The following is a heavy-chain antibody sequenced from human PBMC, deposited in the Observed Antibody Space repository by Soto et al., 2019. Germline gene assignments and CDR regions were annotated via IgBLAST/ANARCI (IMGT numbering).Heavy chain of an antibody. D-gene: IGHD1-7*01. Sequence: QVQLVQSGAEVKKPGASAKVSCKASGYTFTSYYMHWVRQAPGQGLEWMGIINPSGGSTSYAQKFQGRVTMTRDTSTSTVYMELSSLRSEDTAVYYCARAGGNSRWTGSRGFDYWGQGTLVTVSS. CDR2: INPSGGST. V-gene: IGHV1-46*01. CDR3: ARAGGNSRWTGSRGFDY. J-gene: IGHJ4*02. CDR1: GYTFTSYY.